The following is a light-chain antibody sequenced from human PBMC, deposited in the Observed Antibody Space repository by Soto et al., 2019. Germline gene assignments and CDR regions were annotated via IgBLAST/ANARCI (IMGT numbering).Light chain of an antibody. Sequence: DLQMTQSPSSLSASVGDRVTITCRASRDIGNYLNWYQQKPGKAPELLIYDASKLEGGVPSRFSGSGSGTDFIFTISTLQPEDIGTYYCQQFDNFPRTFGQGTNLEVK. CDR1: RDIGNY. CDR3: QQFDNFPRT. CDR2: DAS. J-gene: IGKJ2*01. V-gene: IGKV1-33*01.